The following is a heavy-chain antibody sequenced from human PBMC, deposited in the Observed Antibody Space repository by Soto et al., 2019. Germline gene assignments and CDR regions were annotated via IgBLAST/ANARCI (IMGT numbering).Heavy chain of an antibody. CDR3: ARLHDYGDSPYYYYHYMDV. CDR1: GYTFTSYG. V-gene: IGHV1-18*01. J-gene: IGHJ6*03. Sequence: ASVKVSCKASGYTFTSYGISWVRQAPGQGLEWMGWISAYNGNTNYAQKLQGRVTMTTDTSTSTAYMELRSLRSDDTAVYYCARLHDYGDSPYYYYHYMDVWGQGTMVTV. CDR2: ISAYNGNT. D-gene: IGHD4-17*01.